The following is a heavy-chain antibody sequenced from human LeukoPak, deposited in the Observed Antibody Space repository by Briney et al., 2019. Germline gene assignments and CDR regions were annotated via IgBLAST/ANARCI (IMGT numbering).Heavy chain of an antibody. CDR1: GLTSSNAW. CDR3: TTSEYCSSTSCYRLMYYYYGMDV. D-gene: IGHD2-2*02. V-gene: IGHV3-15*01. Sequence: PGGSLRLSCAASGLTSSNAWMSWVRQAPGKGLEWVGRIKSKTDGGTTDYAAPVKGRFTISRDDSKNMLYLQMNSLKTEDTAVYYCTTSEYCSSTSCYRLMYYYYGMDVWGQGTTVTVSS. J-gene: IGHJ6*02. CDR2: IKSKTDGGTT.